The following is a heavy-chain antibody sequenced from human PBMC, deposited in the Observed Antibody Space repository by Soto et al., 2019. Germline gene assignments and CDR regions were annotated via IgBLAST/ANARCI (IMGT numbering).Heavy chain of an antibody. D-gene: IGHD3-3*01. CDR3: ARTVYDFLSLDYYYMDV. Sequence: PSETLSLTCAVYGGSFSGYYWSWIRQPPGKGLEWIGEINHSGSTNYNPSLKSRVTISVDTSKNQFSLKLSSVTAADTAVYYCARTVYDFLSLDYYYMDVWGKGTTVTV. CDR2: INHSGST. V-gene: IGHV4-34*01. CDR1: GGSFSGYY. J-gene: IGHJ6*03.